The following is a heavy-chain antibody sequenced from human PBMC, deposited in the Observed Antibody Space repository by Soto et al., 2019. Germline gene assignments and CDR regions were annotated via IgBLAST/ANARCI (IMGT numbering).Heavy chain of an antibody. J-gene: IGHJ4*02. CDR3: ARNADITSGGFHFDY. CDR1: GGSISPTNW. CDR2: FHHGGAT. V-gene: IGHV4-4*02. Sequence: PSETLSLTCTVSGGSISPTNWWGWVRQPPGKGLEWIGEFHHGGATNYNPSLQSRVAISVDSSNNQFSLNLISVTAADSAIYYCARNADITSGGFHFDYWGLGTLVTVS. D-gene: IGHD6-25*01.